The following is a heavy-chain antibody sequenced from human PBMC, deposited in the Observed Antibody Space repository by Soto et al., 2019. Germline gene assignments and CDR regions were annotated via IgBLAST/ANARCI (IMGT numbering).Heavy chain of an antibody. D-gene: IGHD6-19*01. CDR1: GFTFSTYA. CDR3: AKGIVVSGTDGKFDS. V-gene: IGHV3-23*01. Sequence: PGGSLRLSCAASGFTFSTYAMSWVRQSPGKGLEWVSTISSSGGTTYQAASVKGRFTISRDNSIHTLFLQMNSLRAEDTAIYYCAKGIVVSGTDGKFDSWGQGTLVTVSS. CDR2: ISSSGGTT. J-gene: IGHJ4*02.